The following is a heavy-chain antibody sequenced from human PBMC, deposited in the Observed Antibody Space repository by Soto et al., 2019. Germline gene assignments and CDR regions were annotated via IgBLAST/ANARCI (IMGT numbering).Heavy chain of an antibody. Sequence: PGGSLRLSCAASGFTFSSYAMRWVRQAPGKGLEWVSAVSGSGGSTYYADSVKGRFTISRDNAESTLYLQMNSLRAEDTAVYFCATGDYGSLRTGYWGQGTLVTVSS. CDR3: ATGDYGSLRTGY. CDR1: GFTFSSYA. J-gene: IGHJ4*02. V-gene: IGHV3-23*01. CDR2: VSGSGGST. D-gene: IGHD1-1*01.